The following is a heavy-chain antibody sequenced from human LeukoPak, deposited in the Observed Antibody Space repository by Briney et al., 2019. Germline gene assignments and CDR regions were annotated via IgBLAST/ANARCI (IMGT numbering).Heavy chain of an antibody. V-gene: IGHV1-69*04. CDR1: GGTFSSYA. Sequence: SVKVSCKASGGTFSSYAISWVRQAPGQGLEWMGRIIPILGIANYAQKFQGRVTITADKSTSTAYTELSSLRSEDTAVYYCARGSAISGSYYYWGQGTLVTVSS. CDR2: IIPILGIA. D-gene: IGHD1-26*01. CDR3: ARGSAISGSYYY. J-gene: IGHJ4*02.